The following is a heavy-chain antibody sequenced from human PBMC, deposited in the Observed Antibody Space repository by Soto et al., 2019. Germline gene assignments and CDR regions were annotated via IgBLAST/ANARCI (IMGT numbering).Heavy chain of an antibody. Sequence: EVQLVESGGGLVKPGGSLRLSCAASGFTFSSYSMNWVRQAPGKGLEWVSSISSSSSYIYYADSVKGRFTISRDNAKNSXYLXMNSLRAEDTAVYYCAGDGAMRDYPYYYDYYGMDVWGRGTTVTVSS. CDR3: AGDGAMRDYPYYYDYYGMDV. D-gene: IGHD2-2*01. V-gene: IGHV3-21*01. J-gene: IGHJ6*02. CDR2: ISSSSSYI. CDR1: GFTFSSYS.